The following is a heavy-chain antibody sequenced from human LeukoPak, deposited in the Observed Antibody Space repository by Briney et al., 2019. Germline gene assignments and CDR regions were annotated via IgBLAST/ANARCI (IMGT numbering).Heavy chain of an antibody. V-gene: IGHV3-21*01. J-gene: IGHJ5*02. CDR2: ISSTGSYI. CDR3: SRVAQSGPTGWFDP. D-gene: IGHD1-1*01. Sequence: GGSLRLSCAASGFTFSSYAMSWVRQAPGKGLEWVSSISSTGSYIYHADSVKGRFTISRDNPGNVVYLQMDSLRAEDTAVYYCSRVAQSGPTGWFDPWGQGTLVTVSS. CDR1: GFTFSSYA.